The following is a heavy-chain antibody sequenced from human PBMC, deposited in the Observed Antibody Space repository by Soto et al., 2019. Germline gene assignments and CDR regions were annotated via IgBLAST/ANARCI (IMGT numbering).Heavy chain of an antibody. D-gene: IGHD3-10*01. CDR2: IWYDGSNK. CDR1: GFTFSSYG. CDR3: ARDEHVRITMVRGKGPFYGMDV. Sequence: QVQLVESGGGVVQPGRSLRLSCAASGFTFSSYGMHWVRQAPGKGLEWVAVIWYDGSNKYYADSVKGRFTISRDNSKNXXDXQXXSLRAEDTAVYYCARDEHVRITMVRGKGPFYGMDVWGQGTTVTVSS. V-gene: IGHV3-33*01. J-gene: IGHJ6*02.